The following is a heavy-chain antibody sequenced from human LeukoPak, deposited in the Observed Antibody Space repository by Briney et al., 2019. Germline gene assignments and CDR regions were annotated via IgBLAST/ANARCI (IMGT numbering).Heavy chain of an antibody. V-gene: IGHV4-61*01. CDR1: GGSVSSGSYY. Sequence: PSETLSLTCTVSGGSVSSGSYYWSWIRQPPGKGLEWIGYIYYSGSTNYNPSLKRRVTISVDTSKNQFSLKLNSVTAADTAVYYCARSPPPDLDYGDYFDYWGQGTLVTVSS. J-gene: IGHJ4*02. D-gene: IGHD4-17*01. CDR3: ARSPPPDLDYGDYFDY. CDR2: IYYSGST.